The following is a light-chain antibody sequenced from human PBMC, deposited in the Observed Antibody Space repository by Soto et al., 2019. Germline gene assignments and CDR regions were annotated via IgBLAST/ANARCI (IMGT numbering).Light chain of an antibody. CDR2: GAS. V-gene: IGKV3-15*01. J-gene: IGKJ1*01. CDR3: QQYNNWPT. Sequence: NGLTQSACTLSSSAGERATLSCRASQSVNSHYLAWYQQKPGQAPRLLIYGASTRATGIPARFSGSGSGTEFTLTISSLQSEDFAVYYCQQYNNWPTFGQGTKVDIK. CDR1: QSVNSH.